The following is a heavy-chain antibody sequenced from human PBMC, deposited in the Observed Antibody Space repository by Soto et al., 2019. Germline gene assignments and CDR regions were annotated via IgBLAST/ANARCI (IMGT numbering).Heavy chain of an antibody. CDR3: ARGDNTMITGMDSFDI. J-gene: IGHJ3*02. CDR1: GFTFSRYW. D-gene: IGHD3-16*01. Sequence: GGSLRLSCAASGFTFSRYWMNWVRQAPGKGLEWVANIKQDGTEKNYVDSVKGRFTISRDNAKNSLYLQMDSLRAEDTAVYFCARGDNTMITGMDSFDIWGQRTMVNVSS. V-gene: IGHV3-7*01. CDR2: IKQDGTEK.